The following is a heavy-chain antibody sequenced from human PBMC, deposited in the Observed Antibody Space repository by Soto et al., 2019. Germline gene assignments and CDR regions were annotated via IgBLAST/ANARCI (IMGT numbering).Heavy chain of an antibody. CDR3: AREAKTGTLVSWFDP. CDR1: GFTFSSYG. J-gene: IGHJ5*02. CDR2: ISYDGSNK. V-gene: IGHV3-30*03. D-gene: IGHD1-1*01. Sequence: TGGSLRLSCAASGFTFSSYGMHWVRQAPGKGLEWVAVISYDGSNKYYADSVKGRFTISRDNSKNTLYLQMNSLRAEDTAVYYCAREAKTGTLVSWFDPWGQGTLVTVSS.